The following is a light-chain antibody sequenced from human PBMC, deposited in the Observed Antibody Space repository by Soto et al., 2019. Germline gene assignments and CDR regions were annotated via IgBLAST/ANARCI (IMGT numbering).Light chain of an antibody. CDR1: SSDIGGYNF. V-gene: IGLV2-8*01. CDR3: SSYARSNNVL. J-gene: IGLJ2*01. CDR2: EVS. Sequence: QAVVTQPPSASGSSGQSVAISCTGTSSDIGGYNFVSWYQQHPGKAPKVLIYEVSKRASGVPDRFSGSKSGNTASLTVTGLQAEDEADYYCSSYARSNNVLFGGGTKLTVL.